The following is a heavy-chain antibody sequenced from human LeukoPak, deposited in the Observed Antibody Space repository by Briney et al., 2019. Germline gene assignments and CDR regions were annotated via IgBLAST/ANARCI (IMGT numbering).Heavy chain of an antibody. CDR3: ARDVGYSFGPAGWFDP. V-gene: IGHV4-61*02. CDR1: GGSISSGSYY. Sequence: SQTLSLTCTVSGGSISSGSYYWSWIRRPAGKGLEWIGRIYTSGSTNYNPSLKSRVTISVDTSKNQFSLKLSSVTAADTAVYYCARDVGYSFGPAGWFDPWGQGTLVTVSS. D-gene: IGHD5-18*01. CDR2: IYTSGST. J-gene: IGHJ5*02.